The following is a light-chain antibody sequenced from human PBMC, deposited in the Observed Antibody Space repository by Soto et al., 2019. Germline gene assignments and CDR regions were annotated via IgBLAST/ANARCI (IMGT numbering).Light chain of an antibody. CDR2: DAS. Sequence: PSTLSASVGDGVTIPCRASETITTSLAWYQQQPGTAPKVLIYDASTLESGVPSRFSGSGSGTELTITLSSLQAADFETYYCQQYGTYPRTFGQGTKVDIK. CDR1: ETITTS. V-gene: IGKV1-5*01. CDR3: QQYGTYPRT. J-gene: IGKJ1*01.